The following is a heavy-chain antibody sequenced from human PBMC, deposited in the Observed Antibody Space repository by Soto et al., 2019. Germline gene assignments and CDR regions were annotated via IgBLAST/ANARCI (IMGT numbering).Heavy chain of an antibody. CDR1: GDSVSSNNAA. CDR2: IFYRSKWYN. CDR3: ARDVTPNWNYGVQFDY. J-gene: IGHJ4*02. Sequence: PSQTLSLTCAISGDSVSSNNAAWNWIRQSPSRGLEWLGRIFYRSKWYNDYALSVESRITINPDTSKNQFSLQLNSVTPEDTAVYYCARDVTPNWNYGVQFDYWGRGTQVTVSS. V-gene: IGHV6-1*01. D-gene: IGHD1-7*01.